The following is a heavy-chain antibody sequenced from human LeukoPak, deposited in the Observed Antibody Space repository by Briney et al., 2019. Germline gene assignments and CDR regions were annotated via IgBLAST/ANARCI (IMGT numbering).Heavy chain of an antibody. CDR2: ISGSGGSGGTT. V-gene: IGHV3-23*01. CDR3: AKEGYGSSWYADFAY. Sequence: PGGSLRLSCAASGFTFSSYALSWVRQAPGKGLEWASAISGSGGSGGTTYYADSVKGRFTISRDNSKSTLYLQMSSLRAEDTAVYYCAKEGYGSSWYADFAYWGQGSLVTVSS. CDR1: GFTFSSYA. J-gene: IGHJ4*02. D-gene: IGHD6-13*01.